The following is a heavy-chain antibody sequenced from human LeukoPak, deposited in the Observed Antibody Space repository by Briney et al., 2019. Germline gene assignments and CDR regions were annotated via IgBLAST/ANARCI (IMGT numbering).Heavy chain of an antibody. CDR1: GFTFSSYS. V-gene: IGHV3-21*04. Sequence: GGSLRLSCAASGFTFSSYSMNWVRQAPGKGLEWVSSISSSSSYIYYADSVKGRFTISRDNAKNSLYLQMNSLRAEDTAVYYCARDGYRLSGYFYYMDVWGKGTTVTVSS. J-gene: IGHJ6*03. CDR2: ISSSSSYI. CDR3: ARDGYRLSGYFYYMDV. D-gene: IGHD2-2*03.